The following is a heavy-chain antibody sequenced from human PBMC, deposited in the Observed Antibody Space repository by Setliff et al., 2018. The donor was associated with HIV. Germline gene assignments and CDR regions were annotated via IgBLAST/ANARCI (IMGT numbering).Heavy chain of an antibody. CDR3: ARHRIDISLLVVQDPGPFDL. CDR1: GYSFSNHW. D-gene: IGHD3-3*02. J-gene: IGHJ3*01. V-gene: IGHV5-51*01. CDR2: IYPRDSDT. Sequence: PGESLKISCTGSGYSFSNHWIGWVRQMPGRGLEWVAIIYPRDSDTRYSPSFEGHVTISADTSRYTAYLQWRALRASDTAIYYCARHRIDISLLVVQDPGPFDLWGRGTMVTV.